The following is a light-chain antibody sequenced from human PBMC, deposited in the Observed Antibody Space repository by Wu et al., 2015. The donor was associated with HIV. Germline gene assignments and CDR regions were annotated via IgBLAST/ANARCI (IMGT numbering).Light chain of an antibody. J-gene: IGKJ1*01. CDR3: QQRSNWPWT. V-gene: IGKV3-11*01. CDR2: DAS. CDR1: QSVRNY. Sequence: EIVLTQSPATLSLSPGERATLSCRASQSVRNYLAWFQQKPGQAPRLLIYDASNRATGIPARFSGSGSGTDFTLTISSLEPEDFALYCCQQRSNWPWTFGQGTKVEFK.